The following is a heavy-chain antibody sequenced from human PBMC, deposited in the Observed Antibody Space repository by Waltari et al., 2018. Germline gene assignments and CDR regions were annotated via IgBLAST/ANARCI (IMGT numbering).Heavy chain of an antibody. D-gene: IGHD2-8*02. J-gene: IGHJ5*02. Sequence: QVQLQESGPGLVKPSQTLSLTCTVSGASISSSSYYWSWVRQSPGRGLEWIGYIYYGGSTFYHPSLKTRVSISVDTSNNQFSLKLSSVTAADTAIYYCARAKSYCTGGTCYISPSWFDPWGQGTLVTVSS. CDR1: GASISSSSYY. V-gene: IGHV4-30-4*01. CDR3: ARAKSYCTGGTCYISPSWFDP. CDR2: IYYGGST.